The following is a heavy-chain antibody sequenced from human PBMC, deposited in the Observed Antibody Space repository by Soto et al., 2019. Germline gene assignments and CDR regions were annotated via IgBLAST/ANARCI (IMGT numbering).Heavy chain of an antibody. CDR3: AKSVYNWNDRFFDY. D-gene: IGHD1-1*01. V-gene: IGHV3-30*18. CDR2: ISYDGNNK. Sequence: PGGSLRLSCAASGFSFSSYWMTWVRQAPGKGLEWVAVISYDGNNKYYADSVKGRFTISRDNSKNTLYLQMNSLRAEDTAVYYCAKSVYNWNDRFFDYWGQGTLVTVSS. J-gene: IGHJ4*02. CDR1: GFSFSSYW.